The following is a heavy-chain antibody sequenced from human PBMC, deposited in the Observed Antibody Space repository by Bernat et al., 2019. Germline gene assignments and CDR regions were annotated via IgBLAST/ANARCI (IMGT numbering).Heavy chain of an antibody. Sequence: GGWRRRSGAAAGGEGRGSWVRWVRQAPGEGLEGVANVKGDGSETYYVDAVKGRFTISRDNTKNSMYLQMNSLRAEDTALYYCVRDTDYWGQGTLVTVSS. CDR2: VKGDGSET. CDR1: GGEGRGSW. V-gene: IGHV3-7*03. CDR3: VRDTDY. J-gene: IGHJ4*02.